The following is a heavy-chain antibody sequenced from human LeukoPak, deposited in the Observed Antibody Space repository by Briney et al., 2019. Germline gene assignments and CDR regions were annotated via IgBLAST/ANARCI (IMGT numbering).Heavy chain of an antibody. V-gene: IGHV3-33*01. D-gene: IGHD6-19*01. J-gene: IGHJ4*02. CDR1: GFTFRDYG. Sequence: GRSLRLPCAVSGFTFRDYGMHWVRQAPGKGLEWVAVIWYDGTNKYYADSVEGRFTISRDNYKNTLYLQMNSLRAEDTAVYYCARTRYNSGGGDYWGQGTLVTVSS. CDR3: ARTRYNSGGGDY. CDR2: IWYDGTNK.